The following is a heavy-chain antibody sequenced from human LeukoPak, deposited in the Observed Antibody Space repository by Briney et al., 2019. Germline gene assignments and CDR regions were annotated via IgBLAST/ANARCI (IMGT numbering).Heavy chain of an antibody. V-gene: IGHV3-53*01. CDR2: IFRGNK. J-gene: IGHJ1*01. Sequence: PGGSLRLSCAVSGFNAYDNYMSWVRQSPGKGLEWVSLIFRGNKHYRDSVEGRFTISGDDSQNTVHLQMNSLRAEDTAVYFCATSDSYHWLLEHWGQGTPVTVSS. CDR1: GFNAYDNY. CDR3: ATSDSYHWLLEH. D-gene: IGHD1-1*01.